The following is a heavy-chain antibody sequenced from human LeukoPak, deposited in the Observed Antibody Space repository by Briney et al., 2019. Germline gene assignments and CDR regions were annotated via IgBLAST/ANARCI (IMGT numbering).Heavy chain of an antibody. CDR1: GYTFTGYY. J-gene: IGHJ4*02. CDR3: ARDRPKTIAARTPFDY. V-gene: IGHV1-2*02. D-gene: IGHD6-6*01. Sequence: ASVQVSCKASGYTFTGYYMHWVRQAPGQGLEWMGWINPNSGRTNYAQKFQGRVPMTRDTSISTAYMELSRLRSDDTAVYYCARDRPKTIAARTPFDYWGQGTLVTVSS. CDR2: INPNSGRT.